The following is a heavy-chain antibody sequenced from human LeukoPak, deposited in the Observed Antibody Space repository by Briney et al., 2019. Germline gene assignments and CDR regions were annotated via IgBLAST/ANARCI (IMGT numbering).Heavy chain of an antibody. D-gene: IGHD3-10*01. CDR3: ARVGRTYSYYYYMDV. Sequence: TGGSLRLSCAASGFTFSSYSMNWVRQAPGKGLEWVSYISSSSSTIYYADSVKGRFTISRDNAKNSLYLQMNSLRAEDTAVYYCARVGRTYSYYYYMDVWAKGPRSPSP. V-gene: IGHV3-48*01. CDR1: GFTFSSYS. J-gene: IGHJ6*03. CDR2: ISSSSSTI.